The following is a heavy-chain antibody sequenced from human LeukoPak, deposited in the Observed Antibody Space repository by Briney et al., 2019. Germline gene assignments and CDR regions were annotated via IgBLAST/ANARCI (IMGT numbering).Heavy chain of an antibody. V-gene: IGHV7-4-1*02. CDR2: INTNTGNP. Sequence: GVSVKVSCKASGYTFTGYAMNWVRQAPGQGLEWMGWINTNTGNPTYAQGFTGRFVFSLDTSVSTAYLQISSLKAEDTAVYYCARGSTMVRGVIIVGYYYYMDVWGKGTTVTVSS. D-gene: IGHD3-10*01. CDR3: ARGSTMVRGVIIVGYYYYMDV. J-gene: IGHJ6*03. CDR1: GYTFTGYA.